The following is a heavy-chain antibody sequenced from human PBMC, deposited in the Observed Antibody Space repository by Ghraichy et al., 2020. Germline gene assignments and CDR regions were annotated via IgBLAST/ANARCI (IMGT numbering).Heavy chain of an antibody. V-gene: IGHV3-33*06. D-gene: IGHD2-15*01. J-gene: IGHJ4*02. CDR3: AKDHPSKAVVAAKGGVDY. CDR1: GFTFRSYH. Sequence: GESLNISCAASGFTFRSYHMHWVRQAPGKGLEWVAVVWYDGTNKYYADSLKGRFTVSRDNSKNTVYLQMNTLRPEDTAMYYCAKDHPSKAVVAAKGGVDYWGQGTLVTVSS. CDR2: VWYDGTNK.